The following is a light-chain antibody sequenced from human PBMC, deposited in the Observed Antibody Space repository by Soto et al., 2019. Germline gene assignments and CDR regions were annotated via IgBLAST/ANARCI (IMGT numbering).Light chain of an antibody. CDR3: QQYNSALT. J-gene: IGKJ4*01. CDR1: QSISSW. V-gene: IGKV1-5*01. Sequence: DIQMTQSPSTLSASVGDRVTITCRASQSISSWLAWYQQKPGKAPKLLIYDASSLESGVPSRFSGSGSGTEFTLTISSLQPDGFATYYCQQYNSALTFGGGTKVEIK. CDR2: DAS.